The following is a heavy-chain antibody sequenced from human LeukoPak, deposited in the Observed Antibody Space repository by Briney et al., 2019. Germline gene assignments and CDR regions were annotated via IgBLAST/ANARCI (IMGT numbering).Heavy chain of an antibody. CDR3: AKLGDIRGY. J-gene: IGHJ4*02. V-gene: IGHV3-30*18. Sequence: PGGCLSLSCAASGFTFSSYGMHWVRRAPGKGLEWVAVISYDGSNKYYADSVKGRFTTSRDNSKNTLYLQMNSLRAEDTAVYYCAKLGDIRGYWGQGTLVTVSS. CDR1: GFTFSSYG. CDR2: ISYDGSNK. D-gene: IGHD3-10*01.